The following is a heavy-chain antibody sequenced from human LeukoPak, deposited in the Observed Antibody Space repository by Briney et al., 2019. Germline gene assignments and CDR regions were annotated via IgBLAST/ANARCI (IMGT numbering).Heavy chain of an antibody. CDR2: INHSGST. V-gene: IGHV4-34*01. CDR1: GGSFSGYY. CDR3: ARVGVERFFDY. D-gene: IGHD3-3*01. Sequence: PSETLSLTCAVYGGSFSGYYWSWIRQPPGKGLEWIGEINHSGSTNYNPSLKSRVTISVDTSKNQFSLKLSSVTAADTAVYYCARVGVERFFDYWGQGTLVTVSS. J-gene: IGHJ4*02.